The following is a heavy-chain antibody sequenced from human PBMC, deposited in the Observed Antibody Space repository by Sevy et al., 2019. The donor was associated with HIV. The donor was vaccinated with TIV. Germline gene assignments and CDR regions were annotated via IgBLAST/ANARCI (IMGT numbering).Heavy chain of an antibody. CDR2: ISYDGSNK. V-gene: IGHV3-30*04. CDR3: ARDPYDSSGYFDY. Sequence: GGSLRLSCAASGITFSSYAMHWVRQAPGKGLEGGAVISYDGSNKYYADSVKGRFTISRDNSKNTLYLQMNSLRAEDTAVYYCARDPYDSSGYFDYWGQGTLVTVSS. J-gene: IGHJ4*02. CDR1: GITFSSYA. D-gene: IGHD3-22*01.